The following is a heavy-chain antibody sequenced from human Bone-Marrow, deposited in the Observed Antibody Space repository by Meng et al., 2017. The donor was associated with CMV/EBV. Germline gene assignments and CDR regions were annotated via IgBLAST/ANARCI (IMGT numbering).Heavy chain of an antibody. D-gene: IGHD1-26*01. CDR3: ARDQEAGGRSYYYYFGMDV. CDR2: ISTTGDAM. Sequence: GEPLKISCAASGFTFSDYFMNWIRQAPGKGLEWVSSISTTGDAMYYADSVKGRFTISRDNAKKSLYLQMNSLSAEDTALYYCARDQEAGGRSYYYYFGMDVWGQGTTVTVSS. CDR1: GFTFSDYF. J-gene: IGHJ6*02. V-gene: IGHV3-11*01.